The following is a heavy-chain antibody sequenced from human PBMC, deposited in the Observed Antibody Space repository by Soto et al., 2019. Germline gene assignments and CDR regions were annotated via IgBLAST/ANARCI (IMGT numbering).Heavy chain of an antibody. CDR3: ATDRGCIDPFDY. J-gene: IGHJ4*02. V-gene: IGHV3-23*01. CDR2: ISGSTSGT. CDR1: GFAFSSYA. D-gene: IGHD3-16*02. Sequence: EVQLLESGGGLVQPGGSLRLSCAASGFAFSSYAMSWVRQAPGKGLEWVSSISGSTSGTYYADAVKGRFTISRDNSNNTLYLQMNSLSAEDTAVYYCATDRGCIDPFDYWGQGALVTVSS.